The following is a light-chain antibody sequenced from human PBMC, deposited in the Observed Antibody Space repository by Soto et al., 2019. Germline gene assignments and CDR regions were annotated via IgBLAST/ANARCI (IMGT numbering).Light chain of an antibody. Sequence: EIVLTQSPGTLSLSPGERATLSCRASQSVSSSYLAWYQQKPGQAPRLLIYGASSRTTGIPDRFSGSESGTDFTLTISRLEPEDFAVYYCQQYGSTPEAFGPGTKGDIK. CDR3: QQYGSTPEA. CDR2: GAS. J-gene: IGKJ3*01. V-gene: IGKV3-20*01. CDR1: QSVSSSY.